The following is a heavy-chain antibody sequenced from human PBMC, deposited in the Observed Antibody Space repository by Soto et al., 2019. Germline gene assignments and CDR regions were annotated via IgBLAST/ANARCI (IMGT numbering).Heavy chain of an antibody. CDR2: ISGGGDTT. Sequence: EVQLLESGGGLVQPGGSLRLSCAASQFTFSNYAMSWVRQAPGKGLEWVSGISGGGDTTYYADSVKGRFTISRDNSKNTLYLQMNSLRAEDTAVYYCAKTDGSGWSLFDYWGQGTLVTVSS. V-gene: IGHV3-23*01. CDR3: AKTDGSGWSLFDY. D-gene: IGHD6-19*01. CDR1: QFTFSNYA. J-gene: IGHJ4*02.